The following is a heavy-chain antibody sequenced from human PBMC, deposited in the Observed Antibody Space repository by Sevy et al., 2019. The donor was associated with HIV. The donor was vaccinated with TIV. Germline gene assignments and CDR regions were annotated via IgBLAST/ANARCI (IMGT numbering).Heavy chain of an antibody. V-gene: IGHV4-34*01. J-gene: IGHJ5*02. CDR3: ARGRSQYQSQSWFDP. Sequence: SETLSLTCAIYGSESFSDFYWTWIRQAPGKGLEWLGEINFRLSGATKYNASLGSRITLTLVTAKGQIILTLTSVTAADTAVYYCARGRSQYQSQSWFDPWGPGTPVTVSS. CDR1: GSESFSDFY. CDR2: INFRLSGAT.